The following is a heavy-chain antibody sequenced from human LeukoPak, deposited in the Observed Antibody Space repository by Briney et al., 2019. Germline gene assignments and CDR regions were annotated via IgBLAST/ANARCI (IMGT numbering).Heavy chain of an antibody. V-gene: IGHV3-74*01. D-gene: IGHD2-15*01. Sequence: GGSLRLSCAVSGLTFSSYWMHWVRQAPGKGLVWVSRINREGSSTSYADSVKGRFTISRDNAKNTLYLQMNSLRVEDTAVHYCASRDQGCSGDTCYPIDYWGQGTLVTVSS. J-gene: IGHJ4*02. CDR1: GLTFSSYW. CDR2: INREGSST. CDR3: ASRDQGCSGDTCYPIDY.